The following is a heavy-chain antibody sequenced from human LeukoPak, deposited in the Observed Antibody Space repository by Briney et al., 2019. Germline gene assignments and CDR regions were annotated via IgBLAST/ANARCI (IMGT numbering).Heavy chain of an antibody. CDR3: ARECDTPLVGDDY. CDR1: GFTFSSYY. D-gene: IGHD1-26*01. J-gene: IGHJ4*02. V-gene: IGHV3-21*01. Sequence: GGSVRLSCACSGFTFSSYYMHWVRQAPGNGLEWVSSISSISRYIFYANSVTGRFTISRDNPKNSLYLQMNSPRAEDTAVYDGARECDTPLVGDDYRGQATLVPVSS. CDR2: ISSISRYI.